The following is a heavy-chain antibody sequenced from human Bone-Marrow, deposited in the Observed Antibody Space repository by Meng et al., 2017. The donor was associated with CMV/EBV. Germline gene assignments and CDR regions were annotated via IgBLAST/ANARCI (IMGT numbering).Heavy chain of an antibody. D-gene: IGHD2-2*01. Sequence: SVKVSCKASGGTFSSYAISWVRQAPGQGLEWMGGIIPIFGTANYAQKFQGRVTITTDESTSTAYMELSSLGSEDTAVYYCASYNHCSSTSCYEMYYYYYGMDVWGQGTTVTVSS. CDR2: IIPIFGTA. J-gene: IGHJ6*02. V-gene: IGHV1-69*05. CDR1: GGTFSSYA. CDR3: ASYNHCSSTSCYEMYYYYYGMDV.